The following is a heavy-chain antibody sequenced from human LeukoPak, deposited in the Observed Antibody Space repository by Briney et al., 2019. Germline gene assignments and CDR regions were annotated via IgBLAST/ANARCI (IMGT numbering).Heavy chain of an antibody. V-gene: IGHV1-2*02. J-gene: IGHJ4*02. CDR2: INPNSGGT. CDR1: GYTFTGYY. D-gene: IGHD3-3*01. CDR3: ARDSHDFWSGKPYYFDY. Sequence: ASVKVSCKASGYTFTGYYMPWVRQAPGQGLEWMGWINPNSGGTNYAQKFQGRVTMTRDTSISTAYMELSRLRSDDTAVYYCARDSHDFWSGKPYYFDYWGQGTLVTVSS.